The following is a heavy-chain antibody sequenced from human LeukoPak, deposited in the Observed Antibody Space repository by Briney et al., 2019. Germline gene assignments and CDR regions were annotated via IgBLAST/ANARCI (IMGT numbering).Heavy chain of an antibody. Sequence: PGGSLRLSCAASGFTFSSYAMSWVRQAPGKGLEWVSVITDSGGSTFYADSVKGRFTISRDNVKQSLGLQMNSLRVEDTAVYYCARGPGDFDASDIWGQGTMVTVSS. V-gene: IGHV3-23*01. J-gene: IGHJ3*02. D-gene: IGHD1-14*01. CDR3: ARGPGDFDASDI. CDR1: GFTFSSYA. CDR2: ITDSGGST.